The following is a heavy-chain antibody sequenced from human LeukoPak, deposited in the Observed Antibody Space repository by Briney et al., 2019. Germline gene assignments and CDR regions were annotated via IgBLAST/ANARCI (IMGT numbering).Heavy chain of an antibody. Sequence: SQTLSLTCAISGDSVSSNSAAWNWIRPSPSRGLEWLGRTYYRSKWYDNYALSVKSRMTVNPDTSKNQISLQLNSVTPEDTAVYYCARESAGTYYFDYWGQGALGTVSS. CDR1: GDSVSSNSAA. D-gene: IGHD6-19*01. CDR2: TYYRSKWYD. V-gene: IGHV6-1*01. J-gene: IGHJ4*02. CDR3: ARESAGTYYFDY.